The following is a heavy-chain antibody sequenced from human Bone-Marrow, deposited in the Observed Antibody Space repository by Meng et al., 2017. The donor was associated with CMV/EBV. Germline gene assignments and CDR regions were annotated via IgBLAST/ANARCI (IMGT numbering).Heavy chain of an antibody. V-gene: IGHV4-59*01. CDR2: IYYNGST. CDR3: ARDRCSSTSCSLDYYYGMDG. CDR1: PGSMSSYY. J-gene: IGHJ6*02. Sequence: SETLSLTCTVSPGSMSSYYWNWIRQPPGKGLEWIGYIYYNGSTNYNPSLKSRVTISLDTSKNQFSLKLTSVTAADTAMYYCARDRCSSTSCSLDYYYGMDGWGRGTTVTVSS. D-gene: IGHD2-2*01.